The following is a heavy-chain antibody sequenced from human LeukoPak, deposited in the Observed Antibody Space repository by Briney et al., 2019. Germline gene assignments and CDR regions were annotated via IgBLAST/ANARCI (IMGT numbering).Heavy chain of an antibody. CDR2: IIPIFGTA. J-gene: IGHJ4*02. CDR3: ARGRYCSGGSCLKPLDY. V-gene: IGHV1-69*01. CDR1: GGTFSSYA. Sequence: SVKVSCKASGGTFSSYAFSWVRQAPGQGLEWMGGIIPIFGTANYAQKFQGRVTITADESTSTAYMELSSLRSEDTAVYYCARGRYCSGGSCLKPLDYWGQGTLVTVSS. D-gene: IGHD2-15*01.